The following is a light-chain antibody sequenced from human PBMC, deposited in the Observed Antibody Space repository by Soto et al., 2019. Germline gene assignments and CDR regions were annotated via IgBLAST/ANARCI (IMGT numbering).Light chain of an antibody. V-gene: IGKV1-5*03. CDR2: KAS. J-gene: IGKJ1*01. Sequence: DIPMTQSPSTLSAAEGDRVTITCRASQSVSAWLAWYQQKPGKAPKLLIYKASTLGSGVPSRFSGSGYGAEFTLTISSLQPDDLGTYYCQQYRSYPWTFGQGTKVEIK. CDR3: QQYRSYPWT. CDR1: QSVSAW.